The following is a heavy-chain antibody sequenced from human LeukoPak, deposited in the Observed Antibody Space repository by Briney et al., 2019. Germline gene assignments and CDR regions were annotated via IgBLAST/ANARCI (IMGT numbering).Heavy chain of an antibody. CDR1: GGSFSGYY. Sequence: SETLSLTCAVYGGSFSGYYWSWIRQPPGKGLEWIGEINHSGSTNYNPSLKSRVTISVDTSKNQFSLKLSSVTAADTAGYDWSRGFGVGVGARTFNWFGPWGQETLVTVSS. J-gene: IGHJ5*02. CDR3: SRGFGVGVGARTFNWFGP. V-gene: IGHV4-34*01. CDR2: INHSGST. D-gene: IGHD2-15*01.